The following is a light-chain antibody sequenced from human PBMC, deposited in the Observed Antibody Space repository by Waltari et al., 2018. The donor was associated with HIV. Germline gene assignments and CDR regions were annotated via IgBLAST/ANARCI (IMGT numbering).Light chain of an antibody. CDR3: QQYYTTPT. V-gene: IGKV4-1*01. CDR1: ESVLSSSNSVNY. Sequence: VSLGDRPAIPCKSEESVLSSSNSVNYFAWYQQRPGQPPTLLFSEASSRSSGVPARFTASGSRTDFTLSIGDLQADDVAVYFCQQYYTTPTFGRGTRL. CDR2: EAS. J-gene: IGKJ5*01.